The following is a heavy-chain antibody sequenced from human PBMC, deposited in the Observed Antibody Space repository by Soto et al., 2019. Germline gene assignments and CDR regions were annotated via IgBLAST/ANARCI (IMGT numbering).Heavy chain of an antibody. CDR2: IYSGGYT. Sequence: EVQLVESGGGLIQPGGSLRLSCAVSGFTVSNNYMSWVRQAPGKGLEGVSVIYSGGYTAYGDSVKGRFTISRDNSKNTLFRPKNTLGAHAPALFSCASRAGGGGYWGQGTLVTVSS. CDR3: ASRAGGGGY. D-gene: IGHD3-10*01. J-gene: IGHJ4*02. V-gene: IGHV3-53*01. CDR1: GFTVSNNY.